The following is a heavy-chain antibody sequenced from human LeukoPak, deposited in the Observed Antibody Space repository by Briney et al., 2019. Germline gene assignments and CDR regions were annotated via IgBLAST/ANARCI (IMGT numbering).Heavy chain of an antibody. J-gene: IGHJ4*02. V-gene: IGHV3-53*01. CDR1: GFTVSSHY. D-gene: IGHD3-10*01. CDR3: ASWPGAWYGEDY. Sequence: GGSLRLSCAASGFTVSSHYMAWVRQPPGKGLEWVSIIFGGGGTYYAGSVRGRFTISRDNSQNMLFLQMNSLRAEDTAVYYCASWPGAWYGEDYWGQGTRVTVSS. CDR2: IFGGGGT.